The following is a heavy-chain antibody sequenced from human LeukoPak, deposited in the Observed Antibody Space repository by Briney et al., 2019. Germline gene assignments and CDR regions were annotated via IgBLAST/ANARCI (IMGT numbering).Heavy chain of an antibody. CDR3: AREGVFGDPGAFDI. J-gene: IGHJ3*02. CDR2: ISYDGNHK. D-gene: IGHD3-3*01. Sequence: HPGKSLRLSCVGSGFTFRSYGIHWVRQAPGKGLEWVAVISYDGNHKQFADSVKGRFTISRDNAKNSLYLQMNSLRAEDTAVYYCAREGVFGDPGAFDIWGQGTMVTVSS. CDR1: GFTFRSYG. V-gene: IGHV3-30-3*01.